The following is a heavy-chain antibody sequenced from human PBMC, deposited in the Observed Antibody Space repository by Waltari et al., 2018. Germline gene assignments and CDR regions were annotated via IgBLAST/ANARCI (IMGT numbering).Heavy chain of an antibody. CDR3: ARHGGGSYWADY. J-gene: IGHJ4*02. CDR1: GFTFSSYS. CDR2: ISSSSSYI. Sequence: EVQLVESGGGLVKPGGSLRLSCAASGFTFSSYSMNWVSQAPGKGLEWVSSISSSSSYIYYADSVKGRFTISRDNAKNSLYLQMNSLRAEDTAVYYCARHGGGSYWADYWGQGTLVTVSS. V-gene: IGHV3-21*01. D-gene: IGHD1-26*01.